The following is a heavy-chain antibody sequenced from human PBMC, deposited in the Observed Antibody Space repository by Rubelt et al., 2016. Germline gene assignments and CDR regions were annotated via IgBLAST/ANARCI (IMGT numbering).Heavy chain of an antibody. J-gene: IGHJ3*02. V-gene: IGHV1-2*02. CDR1: GYTFTSYG. CDR3: ARERYCSGGSCDGPDAFDI. D-gene: IGHD2-15*01. Sequence: QVQLVQSGAEVKKPGASVKVSCKASGYTFTSYGVSWVRQAPGQGLEWMGWINPNSGGTNYAQKFQGRVTMTRDTSISTAYMELSRLRSDDTAVDYCARERYCSGGSCDGPDAFDIWGQGTMVTVSS. CDR2: INPNSGGT.